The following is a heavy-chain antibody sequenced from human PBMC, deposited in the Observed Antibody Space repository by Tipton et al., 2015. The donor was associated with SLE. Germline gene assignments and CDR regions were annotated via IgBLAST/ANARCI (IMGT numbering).Heavy chain of an antibody. J-gene: IGHJ3*02. D-gene: IGHD4-11*01. CDR2: IYYGGTT. V-gene: IGHV4-39*01. CDR1: GDSFSSSNYY. CDR3: ARHHGPTVTTSFVI. Sequence: TLSLTCTVSGDSFSSSNYYWGWIRQSPGKGLEWIGSIYYGGTTYKNPPLKSRVTISADTSKNQFSLRLSSVTAADTAIYYCARHHGPTVTTSFVIWGQGTMVTVSS.